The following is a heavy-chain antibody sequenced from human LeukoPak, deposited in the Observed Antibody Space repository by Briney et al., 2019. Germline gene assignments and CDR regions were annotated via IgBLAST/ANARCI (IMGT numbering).Heavy chain of an antibody. J-gene: IGHJ4*02. D-gene: IGHD3-22*01. CDR1: GFTFSSYW. CDR2: IKQDGSEK. CDR3: ASRPDYYDSSGYYYFDY. V-gene: IGHV3-7*01. Sequence: GGSLRLSCAPSGFTFSSYWMSWVRQAPGKGLEWVANIKQDGSEKYYVDSVKGRFTISRDNAKNSLYLQMNSLRAEDTAVYYCASRPDYYDSSGYYYFDYWGQGTLVTVSS.